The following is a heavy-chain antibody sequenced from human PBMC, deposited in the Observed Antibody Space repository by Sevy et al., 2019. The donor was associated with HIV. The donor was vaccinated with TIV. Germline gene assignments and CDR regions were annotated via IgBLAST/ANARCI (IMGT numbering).Heavy chain of an antibody. CDR3: ARSYSSSWYILYYFEY. CDR2: IGSSNSYI. J-gene: IGHJ4*02. Sequence: GGSLRLSCAASGFSFSSYSVSWVRQAPGKGLEWVASIGSSNSYIYYADSVKGRFTISRDNAKNSLFLHMNTLRAEDTAFYYCARSYSSSWYILYYFEYWGQGTPVTVSS. CDR1: GFSFSSYS. V-gene: IGHV3-21*01. D-gene: IGHD6-13*01.